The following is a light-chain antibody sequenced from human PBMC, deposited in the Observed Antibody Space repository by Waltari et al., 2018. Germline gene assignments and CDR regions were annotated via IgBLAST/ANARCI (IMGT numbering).Light chain of an antibody. CDR3: GTWDSSLSAAV. CDR2: ENN. J-gene: IGLJ2*01. V-gene: IGLV1-51*02. Sequence: QSVLTQPPSVSAPPGQRVTISCSGSSPNIANNYVFWYQQLPGTAPKLLIYENNKRPSEIPDRFSASKSGTSATLDITGLQTGDEADYYCGTWDSSLSAAVFGGGTKLTVL. CDR1: SPNIANNY.